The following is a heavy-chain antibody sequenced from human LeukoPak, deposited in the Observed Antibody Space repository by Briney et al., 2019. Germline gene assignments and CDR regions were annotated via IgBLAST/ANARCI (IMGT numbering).Heavy chain of an antibody. J-gene: IGHJ4*02. Sequence: SETLSLTCTVSGGSISSYYWSWIRQPPGKGLEWLGYIYYIVSTNYNPSLKSRVTISVDTSKNQFSLKLSSVTAADTAVYYCAREYDIVATRFFDYWGQGTLVTVSS. CDR2: IYYIVST. CDR3: AREYDIVATRFFDY. D-gene: IGHD5-12*01. CDR1: GGSISSYY. V-gene: IGHV4-59*01.